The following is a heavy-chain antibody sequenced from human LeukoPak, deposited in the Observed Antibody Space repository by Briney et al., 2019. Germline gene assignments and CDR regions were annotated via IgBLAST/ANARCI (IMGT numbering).Heavy chain of an antibody. CDR3: ARDIQLST. CDR1: GFTFSGST. D-gene: IGHD5-24*01. CDR2: ISYTGANT. V-gene: IGHV3-23*01. J-gene: IGHJ3*01. Sequence: GGSLRLSCAASGFTFSGSTMSWVRQAPGEGLEWVSLISYTGANTYYTDSVRGRFTISRDNSKDTLFLQMNSLRAEDTAIYYCARDIQLSTWGLGTMVTVSS.